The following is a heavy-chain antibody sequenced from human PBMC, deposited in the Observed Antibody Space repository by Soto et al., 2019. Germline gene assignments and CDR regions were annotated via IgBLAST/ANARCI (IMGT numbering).Heavy chain of an antibody. J-gene: IGHJ4*02. CDR2: INYNGIYK. V-gene: IGHV3-21*06. CDR3: ARKSNSDMSGYDYFDF. CDR1: GFIFITSD. D-gene: IGHD3-22*01. Sequence: WGSLRLSCATSGFIFITSDMTWFRQSPVKGLEYVSSINYNGIYKFYAEPAKGRFTISRDNAKNSLYLQMNSLTAEDTAVYYCARKSNSDMSGYDYFDFWGRGTLVTVSS.